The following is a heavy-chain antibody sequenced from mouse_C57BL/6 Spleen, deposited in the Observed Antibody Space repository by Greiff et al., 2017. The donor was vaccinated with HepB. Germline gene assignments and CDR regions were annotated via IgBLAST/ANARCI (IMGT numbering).Heavy chain of an antibody. V-gene: IGHV5-17*01. D-gene: IGHD2-4*01. Sequence: VQLKESGGGLVKPGGSLKLSCAASGFTFSDYGMHWVRQAPEKGLEWVAYISSGSSTIYYADTVKGRFTISRDNAKNTLFLQMTSLRSEDTAMYYCARPSLYYDYGFAYWGQGTLVTVSA. CDR1: GFTFSDYG. CDR2: ISSGSSTI. J-gene: IGHJ3*01. CDR3: ARPSLYYDYGFAY.